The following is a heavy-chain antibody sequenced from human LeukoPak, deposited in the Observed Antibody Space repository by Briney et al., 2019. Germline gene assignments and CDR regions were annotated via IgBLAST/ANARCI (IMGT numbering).Heavy chain of an antibody. D-gene: IGHD3-22*01. CDR3: ARGRQDVTMIVVVMTAGSYYLDV. J-gene: IGHJ6*03. CDR2: MNPSGST. CDR1: GGSFSGYY. V-gene: IGHV4-34*01. Sequence: SSETLSLTCAGYGGSFSGYYWTWIRQTPEKGLEWIGEMNPSGSTNYNPSLKSRVTISVDTSKNQFSLELSSVTAAGTAVYYCARGRQDVTMIVVVMTAGSYYLDVWGKGTTVTVS.